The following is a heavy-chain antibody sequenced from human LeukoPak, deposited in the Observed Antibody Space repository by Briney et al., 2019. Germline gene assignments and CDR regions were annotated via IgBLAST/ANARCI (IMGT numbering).Heavy chain of an antibody. CDR3: ARQIHRGLPHGYFDS. D-gene: IGHD4-17*01. V-gene: IGHV4-59*01. CDR2: IYYSGST. Sequence: PSETLSLTCTVSGGSISSYYWTWIRQPQGKGLEWMGYIYYSGSTNYNPSLKSRVTISLDTSKNQFSLNLGSVTAADTAVYYCARQIHRGLPHGYFDSWGQGTLATVSS. J-gene: IGHJ4*02. CDR1: GGSISSYY.